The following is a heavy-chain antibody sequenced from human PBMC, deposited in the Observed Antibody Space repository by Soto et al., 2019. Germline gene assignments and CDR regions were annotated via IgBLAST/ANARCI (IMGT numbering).Heavy chain of an antibody. J-gene: IGHJ1*01. D-gene: IGHD3-22*01. CDR2: IWYDGSNK. Sequence: QVQLVESGGGVVQPGRSLRLSCAASGFTFSSYGMHWVRQAPGKGLEWVAVIWYDGSNKYYADSVKGRFTISRDNSKNTLYLQMNSLRAEDTAVYYCARASRWYYYDSSGYYGPWYFQHWGQGTLVTVSS. V-gene: IGHV3-33*01. CDR1: GFTFSSYG. CDR3: ARASRWYYYDSSGYYGPWYFQH.